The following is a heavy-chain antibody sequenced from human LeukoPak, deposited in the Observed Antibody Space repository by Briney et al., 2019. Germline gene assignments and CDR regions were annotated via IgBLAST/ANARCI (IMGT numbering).Heavy chain of an antibody. CDR2: ISYDGSNK. J-gene: IGHJ4*02. CDR1: GFTFSGYA. CDR3: ASPQAGYYYDSSGYFDY. D-gene: IGHD3-22*01. V-gene: IGHV3-30-3*01. Sequence: PGRSLRLSCAASGFTFSGYAMHWVRQAPGKGLEWVAVISYDGSNKYYADSVKGRFTISRDNSKNTLYLQMNSLRAEDTAVYYCASPQAGYYYDSSGYFDYWGQGTLVTVSS.